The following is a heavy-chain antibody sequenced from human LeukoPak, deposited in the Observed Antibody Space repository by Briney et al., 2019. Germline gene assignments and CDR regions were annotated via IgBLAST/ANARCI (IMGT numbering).Heavy chain of an antibody. CDR1: GVSISSSSYY. CDR3: ARRVRSADYRLDY. Sequence: SETLSLTCIVSGVSISSSSYYWGWVRQPPGKGLEWIGEISPSGNTQYNPSLKSRVTISLDASKSQFYLKLSSVTAADTAVYYCARRVRSADYRLDYWGQGTLVTVSS. V-gene: IGHV4-39*07. CDR2: ISPSGNT. J-gene: IGHJ4*02. D-gene: IGHD4-11*01.